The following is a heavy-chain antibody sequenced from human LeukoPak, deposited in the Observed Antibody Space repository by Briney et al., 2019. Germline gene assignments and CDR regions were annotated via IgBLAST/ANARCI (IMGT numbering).Heavy chain of an antibody. J-gene: IGHJ4*02. Sequence: ASVKVSCKASGYTFTSYDINWVRQATGQGLEWMGWMNPNSGNTGYAQKFQGRVTITRNISISTAYMELSSLRSEDTAVYYCARDNIRGGKGIAAAGGYYWGQGTLVTVSS. V-gene: IGHV1-8*03. D-gene: IGHD6-13*01. CDR1: GYTFTSYD. CDR3: ARDNIRGGKGIAAAGGYY. CDR2: MNPNSGNT.